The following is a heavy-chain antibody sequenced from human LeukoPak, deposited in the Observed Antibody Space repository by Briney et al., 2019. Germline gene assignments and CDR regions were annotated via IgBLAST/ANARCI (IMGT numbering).Heavy chain of an antibody. CDR2: ISGSGGST. Sequence: GGSLRLSCAASGFTFSSYAMSWVRQAPGKGLEWVSAISGSGGSTYYADSVKGRFTISRDNSKNTLYLQMNSLRAEDTAVYYCAKAIHLSTYYYDSSGYSRGFDYWGQGTLVTVSS. CDR3: AKAIHLSTYYYDSSGYSRGFDY. J-gene: IGHJ4*02. V-gene: IGHV3-23*01. D-gene: IGHD3-22*01. CDR1: GFTFSSYA.